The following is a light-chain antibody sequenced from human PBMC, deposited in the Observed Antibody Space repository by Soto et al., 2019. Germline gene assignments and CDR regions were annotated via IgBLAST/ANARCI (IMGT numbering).Light chain of an antibody. V-gene: IGLV2-14*03. CDR1: SSDVGGYDY. J-gene: IGLJ7*01. Sequence: QSALTQPASVSGSPGQSITISCTGTSSDVGGYDYVSWYQHHPGKAPKLMIFDVSHRPSGVSDRFSGSKSGNTASLTISGLQAEDEADYYCSSYTSTNIPIIGGGTQLTVL. CDR2: DVS. CDR3: SSYTSTNIPI.